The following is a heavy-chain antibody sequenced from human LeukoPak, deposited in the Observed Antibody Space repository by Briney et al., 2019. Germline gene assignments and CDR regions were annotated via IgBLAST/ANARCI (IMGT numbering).Heavy chain of an antibody. CDR2: INPSDGST. J-gene: IGHJ4*02. V-gene: IGHV1-46*01. Sequence: APVKVSCKASGYTFTSYYIHWVRQAPRQGLEWMGIINPSDGSTSYAQKFQGRVTVTRDTSTSTVYMELSSLRSEDTAVYYCAKERSISGDSCYASWGQGTLVTVSS. CDR1: GYTFTSYY. CDR3: AKERSISGDSCYAS. D-gene: IGHD2-15*01.